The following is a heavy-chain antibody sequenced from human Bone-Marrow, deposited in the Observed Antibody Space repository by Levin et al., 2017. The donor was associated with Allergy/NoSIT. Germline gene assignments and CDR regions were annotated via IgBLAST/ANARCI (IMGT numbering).Heavy chain of an antibody. D-gene: IGHD3-10*01. CDR1: GGSISGSNYY. Sequence: PSETLSLTCNVSGGSISGSNYYWGWLRQSPGKGLEWIGSIHYSGTTYYNPSLESRLSMSIDTSKKHFSLQLISVTAADTAVFYCGRGYGFFSSGTYFDSWGQGALITVSS. J-gene: IGHJ4*02. V-gene: IGHV4-39*07. CDR2: IHYSGTT. CDR3: GRGYGFFSSGTYFDS.